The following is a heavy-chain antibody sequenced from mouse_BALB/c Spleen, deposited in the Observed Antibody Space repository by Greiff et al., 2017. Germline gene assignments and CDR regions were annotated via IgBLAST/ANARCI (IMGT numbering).Heavy chain of an antibody. Sequence: EVQRVESGGDLVKPGGSLKLSCAASGFTFSSYGMSWVRQTPDKRLEWVATISSGGSYTYYPDSVKGRFTISRDNAKNTLYLQMSSLKSEDTAMYYCASRGSSFLAYWGQGTLVTVSA. CDR1: GFTFSSYG. CDR2: ISSGGSYT. J-gene: IGHJ3*01. CDR3: ASRGSSFLAY. D-gene: IGHD1-1*01. V-gene: IGHV5-6*01.